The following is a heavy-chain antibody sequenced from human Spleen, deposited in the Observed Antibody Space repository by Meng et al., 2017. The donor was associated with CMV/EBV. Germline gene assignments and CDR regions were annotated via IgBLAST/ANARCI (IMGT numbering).Heavy chain of an antibody. CDR1: GFTFSSYW. J-gene: IGHJ4*02. V-gene: IGHV3-30*02. CDR3: AKDSDTAPSG. D-gene: IGHD5-18*01. Sequence: GESLKISCAASGFTFSSYWMSWVRQAPGKGLEWVAVIRYDGSNKFYADSVKGRFAISRDNSKNSLYLQMNSLRAEDTAVYYCAKDSDTAPSGWGQGTLVTVSS. CDR2: IRYDGSNK.